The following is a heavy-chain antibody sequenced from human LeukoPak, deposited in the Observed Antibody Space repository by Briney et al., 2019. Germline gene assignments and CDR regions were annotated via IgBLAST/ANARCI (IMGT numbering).Heavy chain of an antibody. V-gene: IGHV3-20*04. D-gene: IGHD4-23*01. CDR2: ISWSGGTT. Sequence: PGGSLRLSCAASGFTFDDHGMSWVRQAPGKGLEWVSGISWSGGTTGYADSVKGRFSISRDNAKNSLYLQMNSLRAEDTALYYCARDYGGNSGFFDCWGQGTLVTVSS. J-gene: IGHJ4*02. CDR1: GFTFDDHG. CDR3: ARDYGGNSGFFDC.